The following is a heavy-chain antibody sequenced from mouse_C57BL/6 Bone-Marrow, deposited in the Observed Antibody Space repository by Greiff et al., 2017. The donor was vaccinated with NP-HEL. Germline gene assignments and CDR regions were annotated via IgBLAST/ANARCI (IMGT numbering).Heavy chain of an antibody. J-gene: IGHJ2*01. D-gene: IGHD1-1*02. V-gene: IGHV6-3*01. CDR3: TGAIFALLSDY. CDR2: IRLKSDNYAT. Sequence: EVQLVESGGGLVQPGGSMKLSCVASGFTFSNYWMNWVRQSPEKGLEWVAQIRLKSDNYATHYAESVKGRFTISRDDSKSSVYLQMNNLRAEDTGIYYCTGAIFALLSDYWGQGTTLTVSS. CDR1: GFTFSNYW.